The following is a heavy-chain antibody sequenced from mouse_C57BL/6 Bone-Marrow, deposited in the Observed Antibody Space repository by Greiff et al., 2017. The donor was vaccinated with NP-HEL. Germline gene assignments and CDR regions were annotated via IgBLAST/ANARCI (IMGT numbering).Heavy chain of an antibody. V-gene: IGHV1-80*01. CDR3: ARGVYSNYFDY. Sequence: VQGVESGAELVKPGASVKISCKASGYAFSSYWMNWVKQRPGKGLEWIGQIYPGDGDTNYNGKFKGKATLTADKSSSTAYMQLSSLTSEDSAVYFCARGVYSNYFDYWGQGTTLTVSS. CDR2: IYPGDGDT. D-gene: IGHD2-5*01. CDR1: GYAFSSYW. J-gene: IGHJ2*01.